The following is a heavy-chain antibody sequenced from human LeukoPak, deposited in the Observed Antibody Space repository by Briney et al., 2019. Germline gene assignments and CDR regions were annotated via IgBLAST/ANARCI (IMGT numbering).Heavy chain of an antibody. J-gene: IGHJ3*02. V-gene: IGHV3-23*01. Sequence: GGSLRLSCVASGITSSSYDMSWVRQAPGQGLEWISAISDRGKTDYADSVKGRFTISRDNSKNTLYLQLSSLRADDTAIYYCAKLPTIFGVADSFDIWGQGTLVTVSS. CDR1: GITSSSYD. CDR3: AKLPTIFGVADSFDI. CDR2: ISDRGKT. D-gene: IGHD3-3*01.